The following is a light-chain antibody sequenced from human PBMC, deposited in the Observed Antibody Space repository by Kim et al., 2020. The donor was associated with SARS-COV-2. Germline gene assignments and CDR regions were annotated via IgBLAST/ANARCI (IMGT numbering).Light chain of an antibody. Sequence: IQLTQSPSSLSASVGDRVTITCRASQGISSYLAWYQQKPGKAPKLLIYAASTLQSGVPSRFSGSESGTDFTLTISSLQPEDFATYYRQQLHSYPITFGQGTRLEIK. CDR3: QQLHSYPIT. V-gene: IGKV1-9*01. J-gene: IGKJ5*01. CDR2: AAS. CDR1: QGISSY.